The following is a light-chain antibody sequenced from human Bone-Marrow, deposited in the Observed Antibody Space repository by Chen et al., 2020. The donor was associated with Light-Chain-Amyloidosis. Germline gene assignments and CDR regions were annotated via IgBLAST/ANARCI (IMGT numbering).Light chain of an antibody. V-gene: IGLV3-21*02. CDR2: DDS. Sequence: SSVLPHPSSVSVAPGQTATTACGGNNIGSTSVHWYQQTPGQAPLLVVYDDSDRPSGIPERLSGSNSGNTATLTISRVEAGDEADYYCQVWDRSSDRPVFGGGTKLTVL. CDR1: NIGSTS. CDR3: QVWDRSSDRPV. J-gene: IGLJ3*02.